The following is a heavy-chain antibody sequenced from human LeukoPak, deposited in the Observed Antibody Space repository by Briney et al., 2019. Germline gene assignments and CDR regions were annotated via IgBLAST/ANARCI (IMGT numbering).Heavy chain of an antibody. CDR3: ARVYYSSSYDYWYFDL. CDR1: DGSLDIYY. CDR2: ITYRGSP. V-gene: IGHV4-34*01. Sequence: PSDTLSLTCGASDGSLDIYYWMFVRQPPGKGLQWIGEITYRGSPYYHPSLKSRVTISIDASQRHVSLTLNSVTAADTAVYYCARVYYSSSYDYWYFDLWGRGTLVTVSS. J-gene: IGHJ2*01. D-gene: IGHD6-13*01.